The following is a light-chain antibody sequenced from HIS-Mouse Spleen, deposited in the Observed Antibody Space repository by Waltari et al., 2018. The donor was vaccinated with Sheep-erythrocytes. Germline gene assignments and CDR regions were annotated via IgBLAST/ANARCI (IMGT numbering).Light chain of an antibody. V-gene: IGLV2-23*01. CDR3: CSYAGSSTPWV. CDR2: EGR. Sequence: QSALTQPASVSGSPGQSITISCAGTSSDVGSYNLVSWYQQHPGKAPKLMIYEGRKRPSGVSNRVSGSKSCNTASLTISGLQAEDEADYYCCSYAGSSTPWVFGGGTKLTVL. CDR1: SSDVGSYNL. J-gene: IGLJ3*02.